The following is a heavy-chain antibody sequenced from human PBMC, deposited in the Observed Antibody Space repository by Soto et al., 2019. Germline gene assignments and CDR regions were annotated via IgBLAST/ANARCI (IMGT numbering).Heavy chain of an antibody. J-gene: IGHJ4*02. D-gene: IGHD5-18*01. CDR2: ISYDGSNK. CDR1: GFTFSSYG. V-gene: IGHV3-30*18. Sequence: QVQLVESGGGVVQPGRSLRLSCAASGFTFSSYGMHWVRQAPGKGLEWVAVISYDGSNKYYADSVKGRFTISRDNSQNTLYLQMNSLRAEDTAVYYCAKDSGYSYGLYYFDSWGQGTLVTVSS. CDR3: AKDSGYSYGLYYFDS.